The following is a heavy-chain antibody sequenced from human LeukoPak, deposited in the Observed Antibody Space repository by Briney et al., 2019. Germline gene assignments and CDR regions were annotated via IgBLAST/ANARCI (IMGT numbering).Heavy chain of an antibody. V-gene: IGHV3-7*03. CDR2: IKQDGSEK. J-gene: IGHJ4*02. D-gene: IGHD5-12*01. CDR3: ARDGMATINS. CDR1: GFIFSTYW. Sequence: GGSLRLSCAASGFIFSTYWMSWVRQAPGKGLEWVANIKQDGSEKYYVDSAKGRFTISRDNAKNSLYLQMNSLRAEDTAVYYCARDGMATINSWGQGTVVTVSS.